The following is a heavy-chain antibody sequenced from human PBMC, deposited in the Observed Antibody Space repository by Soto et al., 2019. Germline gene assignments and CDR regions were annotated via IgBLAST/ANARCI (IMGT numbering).Heavy chain of an antibody. CDR3: ARNAFSTNGWFDP. V-gene: IGHV1-69*13. Sequence: SVKVSCKASGGTFSSYAISWVRQAPGQGLEWMGGIIPIFGTANYAQKFQGRVTITADESTSTAYMELSSLRSEDTAVYYCARNAFSTNGWFDPWGQGTLVTVSS. CDR1: GGTFSSYA. D-gene: IGHD3-16*01. CDR2: IIPIFGTA. J-gene: IGHJ5*02.